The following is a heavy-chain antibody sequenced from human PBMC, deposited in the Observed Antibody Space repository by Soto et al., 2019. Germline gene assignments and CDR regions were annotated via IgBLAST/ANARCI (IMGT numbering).Heavy chain of an antibody. D-gene: IGHD2-2*01. Sequence: ASVKVSCKASGYTFTSYGISWVRQAPGQGLEWMGWISAYNGNTNYAQKLQGRVTMTTDTSTSTAYMELRSLRSDDTAVYYCARDWGYCSSTSCGYLRRCDYWGQGTLVTVSS. V-gene: IGHV1-18*01. J-gene: IGHJ4*02. CDR3: ARDWGYCSSTSCGYLRRCDY. CDR2: ISAYNGNT. CDR1: GYTFTSYG.